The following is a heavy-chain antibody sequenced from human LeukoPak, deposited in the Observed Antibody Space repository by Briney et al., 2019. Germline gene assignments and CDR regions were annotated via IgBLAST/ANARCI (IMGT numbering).Heavy chain of an antibody. V-gene: IGHV1-69*06. CDR2: IIPIFGTA. CDR3: AKIYGGNSDFDY. CDR1: GGTFSSYA. Sequence: ASVKVSCKASGGTFSSYAISWVRQAPGQGLEWMGGIIPIFGTANYAQKFQGRVTITADKSTSTAYMELSSLRSEDTAVYYCAKIYGGNSDFDYWGQGTLVTVSS. D-gene: IGHD4-23*01. J-gene: IGHJ4*02.